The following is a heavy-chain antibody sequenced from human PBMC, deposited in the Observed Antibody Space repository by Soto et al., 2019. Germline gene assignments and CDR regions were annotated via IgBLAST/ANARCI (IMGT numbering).Heavy chain of an antibody. J-gene: IGHJ6*02. Sequence: ASVKVSCKASGYTFTGYYMHWVRQAPGQGLEWMGWINPNSSGTNYAQKFQGRVTMTRDTSISTAYMELSRLRSDDTAVYYCARDHYYDSSGYYYPLYYYYGMDVWGQGTTVTVSS. CDR1: GYTFTGYY. CDR3: ARDHYYDSSGYYYPLYYYYGMDV. D-gene: IGHD3-22*01. V-gene: IGHV1-2*02. CDR2: INPNSSGT.